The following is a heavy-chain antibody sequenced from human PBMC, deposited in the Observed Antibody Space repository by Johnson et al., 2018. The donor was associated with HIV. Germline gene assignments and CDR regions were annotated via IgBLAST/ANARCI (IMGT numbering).Heavy chain of an antibody. CDR3: AGDVDKDAFDI. V-gene: IGHV3-15*01. D-gene: IGHD5-12*01. J-gene: IGHJ3*02. Sequence: VRLVESGGGVVQPGRSPRLSCAASGFSFSNAWMSWVRQAPGKGLEWVGRIKSKTDGGTTDYAAPVKGRFTIARDDSKNTLYLQMNSLKTEDTAVYYCAGDVDKDAFDIWGQGTMVTVSS. CDR1: GFSFSNAW. CDR2: IKSKTDGGTT.